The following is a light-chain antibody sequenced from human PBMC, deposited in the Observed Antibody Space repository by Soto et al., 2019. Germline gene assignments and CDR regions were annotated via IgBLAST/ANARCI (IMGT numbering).Light chain of an antibody. V-gene: IGKV1-39*01. CDR1: QTISTY. Sequence: DIQMTQSPSSLSASIGDRVTITCRASQTISTYLNWYQQQPGKAPKLLIYAASTLQSGVPSRFSGSGSGTDFTLTISSLQPEDFAIYCGQQSYSSPWTFGQGTKVEIK. CDR3: QQSYSSPWT. CDR2: AAS. J-gene: IGKJ1*01.